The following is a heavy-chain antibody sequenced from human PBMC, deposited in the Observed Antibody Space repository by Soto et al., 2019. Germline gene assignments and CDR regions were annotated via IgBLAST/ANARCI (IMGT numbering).Heavy chain of an antibody. D-gene: IGHD3-3*01. Sequence: GGSLRLSCAASGFTFSSYAMSWVRQAPGKGLEWVSAISGSGGSTYYADSGKGRFTISRDNSKNTTYLPMISLRAEDTAVYYCAKEFPKYDFWSGYSRFDYWGQGTLVTVSS. CDR2: ISGSGGST. J-gene: IGHJ4*02. CDR3: AKEFPKYDFWSGYSRFDY. V-gene: IGHV3-23*01. CDR1: GFTFSSYA.